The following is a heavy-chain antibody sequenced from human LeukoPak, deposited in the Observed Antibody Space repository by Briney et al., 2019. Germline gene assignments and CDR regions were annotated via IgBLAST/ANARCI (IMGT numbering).Heavy chain of an antibody. D-gene: IGHD2-15*01. CDR2: INPNSGGT. Sequence: ASVKVSCKASGYTFTGYYMHWVRQAPGQGLEWMGWINPNSGGTNYAQKLQGWVTMTRDTSISTAYMELSRLRSDDTAVYYCAREGCSGGSCYPYFDYWGQGTLVTVSS. J-gene: IGHJ4*02. CDR1: GYTFTGYY. CDR3: AREGCSGGSCYPYFDY. V-gene: IGHV1-2*04.